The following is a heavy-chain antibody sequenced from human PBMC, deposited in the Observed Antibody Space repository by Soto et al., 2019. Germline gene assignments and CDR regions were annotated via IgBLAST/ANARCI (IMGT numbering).Heavy chain of an antibody. CDR1: GFTFRSHW. CDR3: ARGDYSNLRFDY. J-gene: IGHJ4*02. D-gene: IGHD4-4*01. V-gene: IGHV3-74*01. Sequence: EVQLVESGGGLVQPGGSLRLSCAVSGFTFRSHWMHWVRQAPGKGLVWVSRINSDGSSTDYADSVRGRFTLSRDNAKNTLFLQVNSLRAEDTAVYYCARGDYSNLRFDYWGQGTLVTVSS. CDR2: INSDGSST.